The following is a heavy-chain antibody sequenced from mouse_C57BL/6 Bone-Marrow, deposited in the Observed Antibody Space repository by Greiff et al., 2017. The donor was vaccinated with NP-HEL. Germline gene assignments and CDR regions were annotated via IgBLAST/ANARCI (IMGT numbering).Heavy chain of an antibody. D-gene: IGHD1-1*01. J-gene: IGHJ2*01. V-gene: IGHV1-81*01. Sequence: VQRVESGAELARPGASVKLSCKASGYTFTSYGISWVKQRTGQGLEWIGEIYPRSGNTYYNEKFKGKATLTADKSSSTAYMELRSLTSEYSAVYFCARSYYYFDYWGQGTTLTVSA. CDR1: GYTFTSYG. CDR3: ARSYYYFDY. CDR2: IYPRSGNT.